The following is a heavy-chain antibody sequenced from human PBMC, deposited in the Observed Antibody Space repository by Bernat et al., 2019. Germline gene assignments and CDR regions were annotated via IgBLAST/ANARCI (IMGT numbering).Heavy chain of an antibody. CDR1: GFTLSSYA. V-gene: IGHV3-30*18. Sequence: QVQLVESGGGVVQPGRSLRLSCAASGFTLSSYAIHWLRQPPDKGLEWVAVISHDGSNKYYADSVKGRLTISRDNSKNTLYLQMNSLRAEDTAVYYCAKALYSSSWYFAGGFDYWGQGALVTVSS. J-gene: IGHJ4*02. CDR2: ISHDGSNK. D-gene: IGHD6-13*01. CDR3: AKALYSSSWYFAGGFDY.